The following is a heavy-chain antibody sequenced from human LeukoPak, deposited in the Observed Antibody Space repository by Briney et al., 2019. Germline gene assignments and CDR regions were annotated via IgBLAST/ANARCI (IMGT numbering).Heavy chain of an antibody. J-gene: IGHJ3*02. CDR2: IYTSGST. V-gene: IGHV4-4*09. Sequence: SETLSLTCTVSGSISGYYWSWIRQPPGKGLEWIGYIYTSGSTNYNPSLESRVTISVDTSKNQFSLDLSSVTAVDTAVYYCARQKCTSASCLTKNAFDIWGQGTMVTVSS. CDR3: ARQKCTSASCLTKNAFDI. D-gene: IGHD2-2*01. CDR1: GSISGYY.